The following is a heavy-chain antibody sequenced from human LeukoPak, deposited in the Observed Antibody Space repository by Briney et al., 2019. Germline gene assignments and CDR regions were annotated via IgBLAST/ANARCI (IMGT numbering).Heavy chain of an antibody. CDR2: ISGSGGST. V-gene: IGHV3-23*01. J-gene: IGHJ4*02. CDR3: AKDQRPLFWSGYQGGSDY. D-gene: IGHD3-3*01. CDR1: GFTFSSYA. Sequence: PGRSLRLSCAASGFTFSSYAMSWVRQAPGKGLEWVSAISGSGGSTYYADSVKGRFTISRDNSKNTLYLQMNSLRAEDTAVYYCAKDQRPLFWSGYQGGSDYWGQGTLVTVSS.